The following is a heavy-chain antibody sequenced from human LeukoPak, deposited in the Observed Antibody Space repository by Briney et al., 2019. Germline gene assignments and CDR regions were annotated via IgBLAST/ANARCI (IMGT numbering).Heavy chain of an antibody. V-gene: IGHV1-69*05. D-gene: IGHD2-15*01. J-gene: IGHJ5*02. CDR2: IIPIFGTA. CDR1: GGTFSSYA. CDR3: ARSAVAATPFDP. Sequence: SVKVSCKASGGTFSSYAISWVRRAPGQGLEWMGRIIPIFGTANYAQKFQGRVTITTDESTSTAYMELSSLRSEDTAVYYCARSAVAATPFDPWGQGTLVTVSS.